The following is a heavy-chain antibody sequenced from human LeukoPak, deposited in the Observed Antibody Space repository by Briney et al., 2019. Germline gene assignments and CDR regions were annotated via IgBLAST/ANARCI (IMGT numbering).Heavy chain of an antibody. CDR2: INTDGTNV. V-gene: IGHV3-74*01. J-gene: IGHJ4*02. Sequence: PGESLTLSCAPSGFTFSSFWMHWVRQPPGKGLICFSLINTDGTNVIYAPSVKGRFTTSRDNAKNTLYLQMNSLRADYTAVYFCARDQSIAGPTTADYWGQGTLVTVSS. CDR1: GFTFSSFW. CDR3: ARDQSIAGPTTADY. D-gene: IGHD1-26*01.